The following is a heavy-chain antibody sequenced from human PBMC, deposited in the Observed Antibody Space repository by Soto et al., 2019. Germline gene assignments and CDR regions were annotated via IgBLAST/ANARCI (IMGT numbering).Heavy chain of an antibody. CDR3: ARHRGGHGSSWYLGWFDP. CDR2: IYYSGST. J-gene: IGHJ5*02. V-gene: IGHV4-59*08. Sequence: SETLSLTCTVSGGSISSYYWSWIRQPPGKGLEWIGYIYYSGSTNYNPTLKSRVTISVDTSKNQFSVKLSSVTAADTAVYYCARHRGGHGSSWYLGWFDPWGQGTLVTVSS. CDR1: GGSISSYY. D-gene: IGHD6-13*01.